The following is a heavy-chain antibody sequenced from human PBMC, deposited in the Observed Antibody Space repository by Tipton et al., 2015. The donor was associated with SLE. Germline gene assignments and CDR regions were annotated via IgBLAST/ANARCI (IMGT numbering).Heavy chain of an antibody. Sequence: TLSLTCTVSVGSISSYYWSWIRQPPGKGLEWIGYIYYSGSTNYNPSLKSRVTISVDTSKNQFSLRLSSVTAADTAVYYCARDSSGYYYMDVWGKGTTVTVSS. CDR2: IYYSGST. V-gene: IGHV4-59*01. CDR1: VGSISSYY. CDR3: ARDSSGYYYMDV. D-gene: IGHD3-10*01. J-gene: IGHJ6*03.